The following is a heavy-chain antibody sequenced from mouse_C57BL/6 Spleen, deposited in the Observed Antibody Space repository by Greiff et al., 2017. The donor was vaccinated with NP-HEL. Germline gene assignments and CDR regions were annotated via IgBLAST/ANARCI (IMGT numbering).Heavy chain of an antibody. CDR3: ARNYDGGGYYFDY. J-gene: IGHJ2*01. Sequence: QVQLQHPGAELVRPGSSVKLSCKASGYTFTSYWMHWVKQRPIQGLEWIGNIDPSDSETHYNQKFKDKATLTVDKSSSTAYMQLSSLTSEDSAVFYCARNYDGGGYYFDYWGQGTTLTVSS. CDR2: IDPSDSET. CDR1: GYTFTSYW. D-gene: IGHD2-4*01. V-gene: IGHV1-52*01.